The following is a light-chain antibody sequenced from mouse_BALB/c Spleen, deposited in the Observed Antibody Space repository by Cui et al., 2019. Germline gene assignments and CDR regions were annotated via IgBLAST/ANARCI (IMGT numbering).Light chain of an antibody. V-gene: IGKV12-98*01. CDR3: QQLYSTPYT. CDR1: QTIGTW. J-gene: IGKJ2*01. CDR2: AAT. Sequence: IHMTQSPASHSTSMGERVTITCLASQTIGTWLAWYQQKPGKSPKLLIYAATSLGDGVPSRFSGSGSGTKFSFKISSVQAEDFASYYCQQLYSTPYTFGGGTKLEIK.